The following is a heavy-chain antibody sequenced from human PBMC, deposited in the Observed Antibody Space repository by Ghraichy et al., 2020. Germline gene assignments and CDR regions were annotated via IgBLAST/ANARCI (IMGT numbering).Heavy chain of an antibody. J-gene: IGHJ4*02. CDR2: IRSKPDGETT. CDR1: GFRFGDYA. CDR3: TRDRPIDY. Sequence: GGSLRLSCTASGFRFGDYAMAWFRQSPGKGLEWVGFIRSKPDGETTKYAASVEGRFTISRDDSNSIACLQMNSLKTEDTAVYYCTRDRPIDYWGQGTLVTVSS. V-gene: IGHV3-49*03.